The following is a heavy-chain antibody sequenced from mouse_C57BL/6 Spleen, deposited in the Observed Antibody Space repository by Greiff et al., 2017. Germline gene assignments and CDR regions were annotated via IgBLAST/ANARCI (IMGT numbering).Heavy chain of an antibody. CDR1: GYAFSSYW. CDR3: ARSYCSNAFDY. Sequence: VQLQQSGAELVKPGASVKISCKASGYAFSSYWMNWVKQRPGKGLEWIGQIYPGDGYTNYNGKFKGKATLTADKSSSTAYMQLSSLTSEDSAVYFCARSYCSNAFDYWGQGTTVTVSS. D-gene: IGHD2-5*01. CDR2: IYPGDGYT. V-gene: IGHV1-80*01. J-gene: IGHJ2*01.